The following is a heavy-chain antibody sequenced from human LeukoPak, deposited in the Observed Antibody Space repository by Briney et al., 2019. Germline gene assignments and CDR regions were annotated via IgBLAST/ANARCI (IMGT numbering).Heavy chain of an antibody. J-gene: IGHJ4*02. Sequence: SETLSLTCTVSGGSVSTYYWSWIRQPGGKGLEWIGRISTSGSTDYNPSLKSRVTISVEKSKNQFSLKLSSVTAADTAVYYCARDYGSKDAGDYWGQGILVTVS. D-gene: IGHD4-23*01. V-gene: IGHV4-4*07. CDR1: GGSVSTYY. CDR2: ISTSGST. CDR3: ARDYGSKDAGDY.